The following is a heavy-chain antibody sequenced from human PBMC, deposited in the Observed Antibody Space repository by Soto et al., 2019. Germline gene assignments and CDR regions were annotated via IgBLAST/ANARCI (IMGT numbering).Heavy chain of an antibody. V-gene: IGHV1-69*06. CDR3: ARGSLRFLEWSSAPTSMDV. J-gene: IGHJ6*02. Sequence: QVQLVQSGAEVKKPGSSVKVSCKASGGTFSSYAISWVRQAPGQGLEWMGGIIPIFGTANYAQKFQGRVTITADKSTSTAYMKLSSLRSEDTAVYYCARGSLRFLEWSSAPTSMDVWGQGTTVTVSS. CDR2: IIPIFGTA. CDR1: GGTFSSYA. D-gene: IGHD3-3*01.